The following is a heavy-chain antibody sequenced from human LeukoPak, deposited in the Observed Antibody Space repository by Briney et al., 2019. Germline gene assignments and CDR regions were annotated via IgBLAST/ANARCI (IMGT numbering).Heavy chain of an antibody. D-gene: IGHD6-19*01. CDR1: GYTFTGYY. Sequence: ASVKVSCKASGYTFTGYYMHWVRQAPGQGPEWMGWINPNSGGTNYAQKFQGRVTMTRDTSISTAYMELSRLRSDDTAVYYCARGIAVYYYMDVWGKGTTVTISS. V-gene: IGHV1-2*02. CDR3: ARGIAVYYYMDV. J-gene: IGHJ6*03. CDR2: INPNSGGT.